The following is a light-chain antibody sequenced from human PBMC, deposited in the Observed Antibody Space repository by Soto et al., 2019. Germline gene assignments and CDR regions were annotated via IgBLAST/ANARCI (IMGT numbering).Light chain of an antibody. CDR1: QSVSSY. J-gene: IGKJ2*02. Sequence: EIVLTQSPATLSLSPGERATLSCRASQSVSSYLAWYQQKPGQAPRLLIYDASNRATGIPARFSGSGSGTDFTLTISSLEPEDFAVYYCQQYSNWPPSTFGQGTKLEIK. CDR3: QQYSNWPPST. V-gene: IGKV3-11*01. CDR2: DAS.